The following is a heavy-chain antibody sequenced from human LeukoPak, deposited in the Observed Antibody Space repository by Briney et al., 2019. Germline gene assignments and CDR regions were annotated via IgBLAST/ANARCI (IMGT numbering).Heavy chain of an antibody. J-gene: IGHJ4*02. V-gene: IGHV3-23*01. CDR3: ASDESRGWISRKNHY. D-gene: IGHD3-3*02. CDR1: GFTFSSYA. CDR2: ISGSGGST. Sequence: PGGSLRLSCAASGFTFSSYAMSWVRQAPGKGLEWVSAISGSGGSTYYADSVKGRFTISRDNSKNTLYLQMNSLRAEDTAVYYCASDESRGWISRKNHYRGQGTLVTVSS.